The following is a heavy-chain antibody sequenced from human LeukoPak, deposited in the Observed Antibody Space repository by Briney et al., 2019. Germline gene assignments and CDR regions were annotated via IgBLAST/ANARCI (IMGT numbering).Heavy chain of an antibody. CDR2: INPNSGDT. V-gene: IGHV1-2*02. D-gene: IGHD4-17*01. CDR3: ARYGAQDFDY. J-gene: IGHJ4*02. Sequence: GASVKVSCKASGYTFTGYYMHWVRQAPGQGLEWMGWINPNSGDTNYAQNFQGRVTMTRDTSISTAYMELSSLRSDDTAVYYCARYGAQDFDYWGQGTLVTVSS. CDR1: GYTFTGYY.